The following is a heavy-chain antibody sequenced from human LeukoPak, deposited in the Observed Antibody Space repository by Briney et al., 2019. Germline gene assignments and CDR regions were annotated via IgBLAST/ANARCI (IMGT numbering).Heavy chain of an antibody. Sequence: ASVKVSCKASGYTFTSYGISWVRQAPGQGLEWMGWISAYNGNTNYAQKLQGRVTMTTDTSTSTAYMELRSLRSDDTAVYYCARVPGYCSSTSCYDENWFDPWGQGTQVTVPS. CDR3: ARVPGYCSSTSCYDENWFDP. D-gene: IGHD2-2*01. CDR2: ISAYNGNT. V-gene: IGHV1-18*04. CDR1: GYTFTSYG. J-gene: IGHJ5*02.